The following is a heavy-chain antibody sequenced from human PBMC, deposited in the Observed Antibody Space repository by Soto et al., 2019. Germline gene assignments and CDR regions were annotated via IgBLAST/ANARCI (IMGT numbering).Heavy chain of an antibody. CDR2: IIPILGST. CDR3: ARVPLHKGYYYYYGMDV. CDR1: GDTSTTYG. Sequence: QVQLVQSGAEVKKPGSSVKVSCKASGDTSTTYGVDWVRQAPGQGPEWMGGIIPILGSTNYAQKFRDRVTITADKSTSTVYMEVTSLRSEDTAVYYCARVPLHKGYYYYYGMDVWGQGTTVTVSS. D-gene: IGHD4-4*01. J-gene: IGHJ6*02. V-gene: IGHV1-69*06.